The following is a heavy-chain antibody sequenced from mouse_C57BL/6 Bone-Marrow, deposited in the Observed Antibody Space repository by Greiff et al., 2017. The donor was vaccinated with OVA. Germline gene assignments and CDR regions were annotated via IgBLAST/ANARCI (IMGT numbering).Heavy chain of an antibody. V-gene: IGHV1-53*01. CDR3: AYGNYRLYYFDY. D-gene: IGHD2-1*01. CDR1: GYTFTSYW. J-gene: IGHJ2*01. Sequence: QVQLQQPGTELVKPGASVKLSCKASGYTFTSYWMHWVKQRPGQGLEWIGNINPSNGGTNYNEKFKSKTTLTVDKSSSTAYMQLSSLTSEDSAVYYCAYGNYRLYYFDYWGQGTTLTVSS. CDR2: INPSNGGT.